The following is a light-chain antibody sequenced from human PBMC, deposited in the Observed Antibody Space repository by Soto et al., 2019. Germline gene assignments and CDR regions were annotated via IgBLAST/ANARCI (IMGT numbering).Light chain of an antibody. CDR3: QQYYSYLIT. V-gene: IGKV1-33*01. CDR2: DAS. Sequence: IQMTQSPSSLSASVGDRVTITCQASQDISNYLNWYQQKPGKAPKLLIYDASNLETGVPSRFSGSGSGTDFTLTISCLQSEDVATYYCQQYYSYLITLGQGTRLEIK. J-gene: IGKJ5*01. CDR1: QDISNY.